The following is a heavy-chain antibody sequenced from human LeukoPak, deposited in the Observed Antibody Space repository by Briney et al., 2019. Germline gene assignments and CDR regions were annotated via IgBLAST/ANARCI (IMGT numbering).Heavy chain of an antibody. CDR2: ISSSGST. CDR3: ASLASGWYEHYFDY. D-gene: IGHD6-19*01. Sequence: ASETLSLTCTVSGDSISSGDYYWSWIRQPAGKGLEWIGRISSSGSTNYNPSLKSRVTISVDTSKNQFSLKLSSVTAADTAVYFCASLASGWYEHYFDYWGQGTLVTVSS. CDR1: GDSISSGDYY. V-gene: IGHV4-61*02. J-gene: IGHJ4*02.